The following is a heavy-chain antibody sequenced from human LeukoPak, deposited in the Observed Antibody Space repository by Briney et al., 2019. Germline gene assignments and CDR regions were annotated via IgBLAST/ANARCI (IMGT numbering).Heavy chain of an antibody. CDR2: ISSSSSYI. V-gene: IGHV3-21*01. D-gene: IGHD3-3*01. Sequence: GGSLRLSCAASGFTVSSNYMSWVRQAPGKGLEWVSSISSSSSYIYYADSVKGRFTISRDNAKNSLYLQMNSLRAEDTAVYYCARGPYDFWGGYYYYMDVWGKGTTVTVSS. CDR3: ARGPYDFWGGYYYYMDV. J-gene: IGHJ6*03. CDR1: GFTVSSNY.